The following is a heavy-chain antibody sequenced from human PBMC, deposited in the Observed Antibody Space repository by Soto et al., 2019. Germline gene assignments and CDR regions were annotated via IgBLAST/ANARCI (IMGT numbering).Heavy chain of an antibody. CDR1: GGTFSSYT. CDR3: ARGELDYYDSSGYPYYYSYGMDV. CDR2: IIPMLGIA. Sequence: QVQVVQSGAEVKKPGSSVKVSCKASGGTFSSYTISWVRQAPGQGLEWMGRIIPMLGIANYAQNFQGRVTIIADKSTDKSTSTVYMELSSLRSEDTAVYYCARGELDYYDSSGYPYYYSYGMDVWGQGTTVTVSS. D-gene: IGHD3-22*01. J-gene: IGHJ6*02. V-gene: IGHV1-69*02.